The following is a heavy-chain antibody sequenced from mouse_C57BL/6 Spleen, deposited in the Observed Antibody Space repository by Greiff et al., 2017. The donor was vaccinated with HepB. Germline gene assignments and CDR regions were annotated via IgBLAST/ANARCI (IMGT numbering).Heavy chain of an antibody. CDR3: ARKPYGNYDYAMDY. CDR2: INPGSGGT. D-gene: IGHD2-1*01. J-gene: IGHJ4*01. CDR1: GYAFTNYL. V-gene: IGHV1-54*01. Sequence: QVQLQQSGAELVRPGPSVKVSCKASGYAFTNYLIEWVKQRPGQGLEWIGVINPGSGGTNYNEKFKGKATLTADKSSSTAYMQLSSLTSEDSAVYFCARKPYGNYDYAMDYWGQGTSVTVSS.